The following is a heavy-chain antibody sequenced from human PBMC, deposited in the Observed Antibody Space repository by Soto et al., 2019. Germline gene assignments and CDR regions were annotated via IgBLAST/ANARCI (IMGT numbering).Heavy chain of an antibody. Sequence: SETLSLTCTVSGGSVSSGSYYWSWIRQPPGKGLEWIGYIYYSGSTNYNPSLKSRVTISVDTSKNQFSLKLSSVTAADTAVYYCARDRDSSRNNYYYYGMDVWGQGTTVTVSS. D-gene: IGHD6-13*01. V-gene: IGHV4-61*01. CDR1: GGSVSSGSYY. CDR2: IYYSGST. J-gene: IGHJ6*02. CDR3: ARDRDSSRNNYYYYGMDV.